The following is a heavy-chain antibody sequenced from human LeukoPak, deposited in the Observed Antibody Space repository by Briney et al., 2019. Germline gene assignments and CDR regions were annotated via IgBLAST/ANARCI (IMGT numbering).Heavy chain of an antibody. D-gene: IGHD3-10*01. J-gene: IGHJ6*02. CDR1: GFTFSSSA. V-gene: IGHV3-23*01. CDR3: VKVLTYGSGTWTDIRYYYAMDV. CDR2: LSGSGDTT. Sequence: PGGSLRLSCAASGFTFSSSAMGWVRQAPGKGLEWVSGLSGSGDTTHYADSVTGRLTISRDNSKNVVYLQINSLRPKDTAVYYCVKVLTYGSGTWTDIRYYYAMDVWGQGTTVTVSS.